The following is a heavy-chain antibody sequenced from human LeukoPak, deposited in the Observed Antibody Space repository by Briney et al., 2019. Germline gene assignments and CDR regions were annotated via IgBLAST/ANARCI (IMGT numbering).Heavy chain of an antibody. CDR1: GFTFSSYG. Sequence: GGSLRLSCAASGFTFSSYGMHWVRQAPGKGLEWVAFIRYDGSNKYYADSVKGRFTISRDNSKNTLYLQMNTLRAEDTAVYYCAKDRSYDFWSGYSGFDYWGQGTLVTVSS. CDR3: AKDRSYDFWSGYSGFDY. CDR2: IRYDGSNK. V-gene: IGHV3-30*02. J-gene: IGHJ4*02. D-gene: IGHD3-3*01.